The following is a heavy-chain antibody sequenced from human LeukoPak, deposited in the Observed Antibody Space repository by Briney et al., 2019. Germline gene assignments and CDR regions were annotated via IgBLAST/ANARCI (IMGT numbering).Heavy chain of an antibody. CDR1: GGSISNFH. CDR3: ARDRVVGSMEGLDY. V-gene: IGHV4-59*01. Sequence: ASETLSLTCSVSGGSISNFHWTWIRQAPGKGLEWIGYVYYSGTTNYNPSLESRVTISVDTSKNQFSLKLSSVTAADTAVYFCARDRVVGSMEGLDYWGQGALVSVSS. J-gene: IGHJ4*02. D-gene: IGHD1-26*01. CDR2: VYYSGTT.